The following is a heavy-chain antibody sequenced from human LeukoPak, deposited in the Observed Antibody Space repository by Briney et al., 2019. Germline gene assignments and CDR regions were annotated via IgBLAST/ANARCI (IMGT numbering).Heavy chain of an antibody. D-gene: IGHD5/OR15-5a*01. CDR3: AKDTVKVSTISRVPHYTDV. CDR1: GFTVSNNY. CDR2: IYSGGST. Sequence: GGSLRLSCAASGFTVSNNYMRWVRQAPGKGLEWVSLIYSGGSTYYADSVKGRFIISRDNSKNTLYLQMNSLRAEDTAVYYCAKDTVKVSTISRVPHYTDVWGKGTTVTISS. V-gene: IGHV3-66*01. J-gene: IGHJ6*03.